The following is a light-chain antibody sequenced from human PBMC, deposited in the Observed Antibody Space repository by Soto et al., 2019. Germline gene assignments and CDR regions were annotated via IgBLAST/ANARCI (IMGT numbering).Light chain of an antibody. CDR1: QSVSGN. CDR3: QQYNNWPRT. CDR2: GAS. J-gene: IGKJ1*01. Sequence: EIVMTQSPATLSVSPGERATLSCRASQSVSGNLAWYQQKPGQAPRLLIYGASTRATGIPARFSGSGSGTELTLTISSLQSEDFAVYYCQQYNNWPRTSGQGTKVEIK. V-gene: IGKV3-15*01.